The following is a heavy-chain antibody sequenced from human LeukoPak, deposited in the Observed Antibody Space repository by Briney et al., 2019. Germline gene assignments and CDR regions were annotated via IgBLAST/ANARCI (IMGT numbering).Heavy chain of an antibody. Sequence: SQTLSLTCTVSGGSISSGGYYRSWIRQHPGKGLEWIGYIYYSGSTYYNPSLKSRVTISVDTSKNQFSLKLSSVTAADTAVYYCARSRGSYCGGDCYSFDYWGQGTLVTVSS. CDR3: ARSRGSYCGGDCYSFDY. CDR2: IYYSGST. V-gene: IGHV4-31*03. CDR1: GGSISSGGYY. J-gene: IGHJ4*02. D-gene: IGHD2-21*02.